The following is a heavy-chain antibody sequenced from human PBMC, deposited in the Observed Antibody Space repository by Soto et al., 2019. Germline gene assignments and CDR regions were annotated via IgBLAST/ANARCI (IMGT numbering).Heavy chain of an antibody. J-gene: IGHJ4*02. V-gene: IGHV3-20*04. D-gene: IGHD6-13*01. CDR1: GFTFDDYG. CDR3: AKDGHIAAAVYFDY. CDR2: TNWNGGST. Sequence: GGSLRLSCAASGFTFDDYGMSWVRQAPGKGLEWVSGTNWNGGSTYYADSVKGRFTISRDNSKNTLYLQMNSLRAEDTAVYYCAKDGHIAAAVYFDYWGQGTLVTVS.